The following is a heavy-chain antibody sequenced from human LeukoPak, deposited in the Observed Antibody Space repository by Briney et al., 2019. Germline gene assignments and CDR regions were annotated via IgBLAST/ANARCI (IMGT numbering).Heavy chain of an antibody. CDR1: DGSFSGYY. V-gene: IGHV4-34*01. CDR2: INHSGST. Sequence: SETLSLTCAVYDGSFSGYYWSWIRQPPGGGLEWIGEINHSGSTNYNPSLKSRVTILVDTSKYQFSLKLNSVTAADTAVYYCARGLPTVVFDYWGQGTLVTVSS. CDR3: ARGLPTVVFDY. J-gene: IGHJ4*02. D-gene: IGHD1-26*01.